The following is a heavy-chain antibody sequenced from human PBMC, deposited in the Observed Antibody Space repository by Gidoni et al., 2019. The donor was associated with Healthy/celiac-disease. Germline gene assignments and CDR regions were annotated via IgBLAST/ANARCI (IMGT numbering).Heavy chain of an antibody. CDR1: GVTFSSYA. Sequence: EVQLLESGGGLVQPGGSLRRSCAASGVTFSSYAMSWVRQAPGKGLEWVSAIRGCGGSTYYADSVKGRFTISRDNSKNTLYLQMNSLRAEDTAVYYCAKDRNVDYLNWFDPWGQGTLVTVSS. V-gene: IGHV3-23*01. D-gene: IGHD4-17*01. CDR2: IRGCGGST. CDR3: AKDRNVDYLNWFDP. J-gene: IGHJ5*02.